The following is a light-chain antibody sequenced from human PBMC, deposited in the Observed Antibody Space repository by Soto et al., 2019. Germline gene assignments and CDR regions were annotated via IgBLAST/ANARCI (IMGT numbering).Light chain of an antibody. CDR1: STDFVSYNR. J-gene: IGLJ1*01. Sequence: QSALTQTPSVSRSPGQSVTISCTGTSTDFVSYNRVSWYQQPPGTAPKLTIYEVSKRPSGVPDRFSGSKSGNTASLTISGLQAADEADYYCTLYTSENAYVFGTGTKVTVL. V-gene: IGLV2-18*01. CDR3: TLYTSENAYV. CDR2: EVS.